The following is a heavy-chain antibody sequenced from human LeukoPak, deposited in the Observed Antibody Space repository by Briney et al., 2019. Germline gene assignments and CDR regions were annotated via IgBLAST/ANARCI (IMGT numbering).Heavy chain of an antibody. CDR2: INHSGST. D-gene: IGHD3-3*01. CDR3: ARLRLKYYDFWSGYSQGAFVI. CDR1: GGSFSGYY. J-gene: IGHJ3*02. V-gene: IGHV4-34*01. Sequence: SETLSLTCAVYGGSFSGYYWSWIRQPPGKGLEWIGEINHSGSTNYNPSLKSRVTISVDTSKNQFSLKLSSVIAADTAVYYCARLRLKYYDFWSGYSQGAFVIWGQGTMVTVSS.